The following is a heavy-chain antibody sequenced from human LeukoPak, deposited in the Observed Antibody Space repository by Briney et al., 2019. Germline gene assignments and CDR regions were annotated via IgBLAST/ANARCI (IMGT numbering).Heavy chain of an antibody. Sequence: TSETLSLTCTVSGGSISSSSYYWGWIRQPPGKGLEWIGSIYYSGSSYYNPSLKSRVTISVDTSKNQFSLKLSSVTAADTAVYYCARGSWSYYDFWSGYYTWVDFDIWGQGTMVTVSS. V-gene: IGHV4-39*01. CDR3: ARGSWSYYDFWSGYYTWVDFDI. CDR2: IYYSGSS. J-gene: IGHJ3*02. D-gene: IGHD3-3*01. CDR1: GGSISSSSYY.